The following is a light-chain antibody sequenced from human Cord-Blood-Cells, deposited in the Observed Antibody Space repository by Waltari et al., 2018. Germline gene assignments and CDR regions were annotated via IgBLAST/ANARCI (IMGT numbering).Light chain of an antibody. Sequence: DIVMTQSPDSLAVSLGERATINCRSSQSVLYSSNNKNYLAWYQQKPGQPPKLLIYWASTRESGVPDRFSGSGSGTDFTLTISILQAEEVAVYYCQQYYSTPQTFGQGTKVEIK. CDR3: QQYYSTPQT. J-gene: IGKJ1*01. V-gene: IGKV4-1*01. CDR2: WAS. CDR1: QSVLYSSNNKNY.